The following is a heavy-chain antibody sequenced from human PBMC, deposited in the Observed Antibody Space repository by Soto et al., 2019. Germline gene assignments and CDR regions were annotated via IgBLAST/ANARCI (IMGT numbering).Heavy chain of an antibody. V-gene: IGHV4-59*12. Sequence: SETLSLTCTVSGGSISSYYWSWIRHPPGKGLEWIGYIYYSGSTNYNPSLKSRVTISVDTSKNQFSLKLSSVTAADTAVYYCARDRMATVAFDNWGQGTLVTVSS. CDR3: ARDRMATVAFDN. D-gene: IGHD5-12*01. CDR2: IYYSGST. CDR1: GGSISSYY. J-gene: IGHJ4*02.